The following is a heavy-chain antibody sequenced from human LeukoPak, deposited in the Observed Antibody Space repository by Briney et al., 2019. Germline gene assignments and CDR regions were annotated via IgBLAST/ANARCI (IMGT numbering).Heavy chain of an antibody. CDR2: IYYSGST. CDR1: GESISGFY. D-gene: IGHD6-13*01. Sequence: SETLSLTCTVSGESISGFYWTWIRQPPGKGLEWIGYIYYSGSTNYNPSLKSRVTISVDASKNQFSLKLSSVTAADTAVYYCARDSDGRAAGTFGYWGQGTLVTVSS. CDR3: ARDSDGRAAGTFGY. V-gene: IGHV4-59*01. J-gene: IGHJ4*02.